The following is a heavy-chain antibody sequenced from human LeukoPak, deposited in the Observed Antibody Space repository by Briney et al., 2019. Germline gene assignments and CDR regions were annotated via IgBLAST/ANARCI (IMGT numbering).Heavy chain of an antibody. J-gene: IGHJ4*02. V-gene: IGHV4-39*07. CDR3: ARTPRFWGHAGVLDY. CDR1: GGSISGSSYY. CDR2: IYYSGST. D-gene: IGHD3-16*01. Sequence: PSETLSLTCTVSGGSISGSSYYWGWIRQPPGKGLEWIGSIYYSGSTYYNPSLKSRVTISVDTSKNQFSLKLSSVTAADTAVYYCARTPRFWGHAGVLDYWGQGTLVTVSS.